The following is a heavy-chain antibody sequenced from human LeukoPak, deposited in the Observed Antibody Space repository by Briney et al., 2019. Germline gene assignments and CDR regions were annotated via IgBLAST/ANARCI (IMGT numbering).Heavy chain of an antibody. J-gene: IGHJ5*02. Sequence: PSETLSLTCTVSSGSISSSSSSYYWGWIRQPPGKGLEWIGSINYSGDTYYNPSLKSRVTISVDTSKNQFSLKLSSVTAADTAVYYCARGAAVPTKYYYDGNWFDPWGQGTLVTVSS. V-gene: IGHV4-39*07. D-gene: IGHD3-22*01. CDR2: INYSGDT. CDR3: ARGAAVPTKYYYDGNWFDP. CDR1: SGSISSSSSSYY.